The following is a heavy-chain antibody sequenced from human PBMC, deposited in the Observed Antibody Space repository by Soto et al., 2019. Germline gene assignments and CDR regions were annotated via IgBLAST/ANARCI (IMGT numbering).Heavy chain of an antibody. CDR3: GRDGPPRRAYYYGMDV. V-gene: IGHV1-18*01. CDR1: GYTFTSYG. J-gene: IGHJ6*04. CDR2: ISAYNGNT. Sequence: ASVKVSCKASGYTFTSYGISWVRQAPGQGLEWMGWISAYNGNTNYAQKLQGRVTMTTDTSTSTAYMELRSLRSDDTAVYYCGRDGPPRRAYYYGMDVWGKGTTVTVSS.